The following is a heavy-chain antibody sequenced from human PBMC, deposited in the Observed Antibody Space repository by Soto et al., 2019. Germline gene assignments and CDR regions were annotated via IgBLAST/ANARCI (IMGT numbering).Heavy chain of an antibody. CDR1: GLTFSSYA. J-gene: IGHJ6*02. CDR2: TSASGGST. V-gene: IGHV3-23*01. CDR3: EKCRGLYDYYGTDV. D-gene: IGHD2-15*01. Sequence: EVQLLESGGGLVQPGGSLRLSCAASGLTFSSYAMSWVRQAPGKGLEWVSSTSASGGSTYYADSVKGRFTISRDNSKNTLYLQRNSLSAEGTAVYHCEKCRGLYDYYGTDVCGHGPTFTVSS.